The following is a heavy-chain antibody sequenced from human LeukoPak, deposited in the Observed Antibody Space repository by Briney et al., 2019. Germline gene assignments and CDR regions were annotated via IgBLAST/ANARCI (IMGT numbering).Heavy chain of an antibody. D-gene: IGHD2-15*01. CDR2: INPNSGGT. CDR1: GYSFTAYY. V-gene: IGHV1-2*02. J-gene: IGHJ6*02. CDR3: ARFAVLPV. Sequence: ASVKVSCKASGYSFTAYYMHWVRQAPGQGLEWMGWINPNSGGTNYAQKFQGRVTMTRDTSSNTAYIELTRLRSDDTAVYYCARFAVLPVWGQGTTVTVSS.